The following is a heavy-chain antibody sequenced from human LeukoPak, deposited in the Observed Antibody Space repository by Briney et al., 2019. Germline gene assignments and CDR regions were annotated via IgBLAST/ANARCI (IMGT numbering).Heavy chain of an antibody. CDR2: IYYSGST. CDR3: ARDHSSGWYRGAFDI. D-gene: IGHD6-19*01. Sequence: SETLSLTCTVSGGSISSYYWSWIRQPPGKGLEGIGYIYYSGSTSYNPSLKSRVTISVDTSKNQFSLRLNSVTAADTAVYYCARDHSSGWYRGAFDIWGQGTMVTVSS. J-gene: IGHJ3*02. V-gene: IGHV4-59*01. CDR1: GGSISSYY.